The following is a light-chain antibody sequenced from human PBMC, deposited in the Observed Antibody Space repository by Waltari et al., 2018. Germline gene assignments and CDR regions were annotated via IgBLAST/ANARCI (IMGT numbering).Light chain of an antibody. CDR1: QGISNS. V-gene: IGKV1-NL1*01. Sequence: DIQMTQSPSSLSASVGDRVTITCRASQGISNSLAWYQQKPGKAPKLLLYGASRLESGVPPRFSGSGSGTDYTLTISSLQPDDFATYYCQQYYFTPYTFVQGTKLDIK. CDR2: GAS. CDR3: QQYYFTPYT. J-gene: IGKJ2*01.